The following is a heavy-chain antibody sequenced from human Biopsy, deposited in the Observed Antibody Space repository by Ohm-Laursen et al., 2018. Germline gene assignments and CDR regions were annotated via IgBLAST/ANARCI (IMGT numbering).Heavy chain of an antibody. J-gene: IGHJ5*02. Sequence: LRLSCAASGFPFSNYAMTWVRQAPGTGLEWVSCSSGSGNSTFYADSVKGRFTVSRNNSKNTLYLQMNSLRAEDTAVYYCAKSWGGSCCNGVDPWGQGTLVTVSS. CDR2: SSGSGNST. CDR1: GFPFSNYA. V-gene: IGHV3-23*01. D-gene: IGHD2-15*01. CDR3: AKSWGGSCCNGVDP.